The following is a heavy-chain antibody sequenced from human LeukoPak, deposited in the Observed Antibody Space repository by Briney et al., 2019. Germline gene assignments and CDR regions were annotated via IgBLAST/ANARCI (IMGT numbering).Heavy chain of an antibody. D-gene: IGHD2-2*01. CDR2: ISSSSSYI. V-gene: IGHV3-21*01. CDR3: ARAVVTLPPDR. J-gene: IGHJ5*02. Sequence: GGSLRLSCAASGFIFSSYSMNWVRQAPGKGLEWVSSISSSSSYILYADSVKGRFTISRDNAKNSLYLQMNSLRAEDTAVYYCARAVVTLPPDRWGQGSLVSVPS. CDR1: GFIFSSYS.